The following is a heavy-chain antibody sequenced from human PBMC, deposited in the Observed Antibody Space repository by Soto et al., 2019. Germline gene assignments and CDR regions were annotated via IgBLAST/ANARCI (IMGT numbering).Heavy chain of an antibody. Sequence: XVSLRLFFAASGFTFSSYSTNGVRQAPGKGLEWVSSISSSSSYIYYADSVKGRFTISRDNAKNSLYLQMNSLRAEDTAVYYCPRDPPAAPPWGIYGMDVCGQRTTVTVSS. D-gene: IGHD6-6*01. CDR2: ISSSSSYI. CDR1: GFTFSSYS. J-gene: IGHJ6*02. V-gene: IGHV3-21*01. CDR3: PRDPPAAPPWGIYGMDV.